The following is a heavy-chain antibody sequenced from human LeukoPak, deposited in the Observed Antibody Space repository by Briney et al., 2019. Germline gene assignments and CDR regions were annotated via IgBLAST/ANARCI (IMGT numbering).Heavy chain of an antibody. CDR2: IKHDGSEK. CDR1: GFTFSSYW. V-gene: IGHV3-7*03. Sequence: GGSLRLSCAASGFTFSSYWMTWVRQAPGKGLEWVANIKHDGSEKNYVDSVKGRFTISRDNAKNSLYLQMNSLRAEDTAVYYCATPLDYYDRSDSHQGGDWGQGTLVTVS. D-gene: IGHD3-22*01. CDR3: ATPLDYYDRSDSHQGGD. J-gene: IGHJ4*02.